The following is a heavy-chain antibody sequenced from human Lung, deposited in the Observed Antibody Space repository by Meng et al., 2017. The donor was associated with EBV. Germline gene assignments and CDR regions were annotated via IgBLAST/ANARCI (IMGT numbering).Heavy chain of an antibody. D-gene: IGHD4-23*01. Sequence: QVQLVESGXXXXXAXRCLRLSCVASGFAFSDSGMQWVRQAPGKGLEWVAVIFYDGSMKYYGDSVRGRFTISRDNPKNTVYLQMNGLRTEDTALYYCAKGKPVDYWGRGTLVTVSS. CDR3: AKGKPVDY. J-gene: IGHJ4*02. CDR1: GFAFSDSG. V-gene: IGHV3-30*18. CDR2: IFYDGSMK.